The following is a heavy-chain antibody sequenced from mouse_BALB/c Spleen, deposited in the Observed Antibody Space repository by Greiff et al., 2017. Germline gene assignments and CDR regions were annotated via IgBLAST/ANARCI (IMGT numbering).Heavy chain of an antibody. CDR1: GFSLTGYG. Sequence: QVQLKESGPGLVAPSQSLSITCTVSGFSLTGYGVNWVRQPPGKGLEWLGMIWGDGSTDYNSALKSRLSISKDNSKSQVFLKMNSLQTDDTARYYCAREGGYSYYAMDYWGQGTSVTVSS. V-gene: IGHV2-6-7*01. CDR3: AREGGYSYYAMDY. D-gene: IGHD2-3*01. CDR2: IWGDGST. J-gene: IGHJ4*01.